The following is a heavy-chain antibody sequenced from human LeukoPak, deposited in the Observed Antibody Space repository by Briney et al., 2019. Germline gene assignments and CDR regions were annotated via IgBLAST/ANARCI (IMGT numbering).Heavy chain of an antibody. V-gene: IGHV4-59*12. CDR1: GGYISGYY. D-gene: IGHD5-18*01. CDR3: ARASGYSYGYVDY. CDR2: IYYTGST. J-gene: IGHJ4*02. Sequence: SETLSLTCTVSGGYISGYYWSWIRQPPGKGLEWIGYIYYTGSTNYNPSLESRVTISVDSSKNQFSLKLSSVTAADTAVYYCARASGYSYGYVDYWGQGTLVTVSS.